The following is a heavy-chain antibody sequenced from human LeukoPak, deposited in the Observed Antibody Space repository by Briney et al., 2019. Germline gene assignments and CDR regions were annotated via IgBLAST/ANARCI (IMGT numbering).Heavy chain of an antibody. CDR2: INPSGGST. J-gene: IGHJ5*02. Sequence: GASVKVSCKASGYTFTSYYMHWVRQAPGQGLEWMGIINPSGGSTNYAQKFQGRVTMTGDMSASTVYMELTSLRSEDTAVYYCARDEGESGSHLGATVDPWGQGTLVTVSS. CDR1: GYTFTSYY. CDR3: ARDEGESGSHLGATVDP. V-gene: IGHV1-46*01. D-gene: IGHD1-26*01.